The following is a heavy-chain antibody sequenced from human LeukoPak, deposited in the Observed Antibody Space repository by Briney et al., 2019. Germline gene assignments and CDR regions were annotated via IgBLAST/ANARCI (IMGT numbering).Heavy chain of an antibody. D-gene: IGHD1-26*01. V-gene: IGHV3-48*01. CDR1: EFTFSSYS. J-gene: IGHJ4*02. Sequence: RGSLRLSCEASEFTFSSYSMNWVRQAPGKGLEWVSYISSSSSTIYYAESVKGRFTISRDNAKNSLYLQMNSLRVEDTAVYYCARSRGNSGSYPLDYWGQGTLVTVSP. CDR2: ISSSSSTI. CDR3: ARSRGNSGSYPLDY.